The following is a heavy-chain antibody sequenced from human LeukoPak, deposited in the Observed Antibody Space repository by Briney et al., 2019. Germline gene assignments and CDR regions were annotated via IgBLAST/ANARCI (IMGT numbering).Heavy chain of an antibody. CDR3: ARGRDLLWFGELPPKGFDY. V-gene: IGHV4-34*01. CDR2: INHSGST. J-gene: IGHJ4*02. D-gene: IGHD3-10*01. Sequence: TSETLSLTCTVSGGSISSYYWSWIRQPPGKGLEWIGEINHSGSTNYNPSLKSRVTISVDTSKNQFSLKLSSVTAADTAVYYCARGRDLLWFGELPPKGFDYWGQGTLVTVSS. CDR1: GGSISSYY.